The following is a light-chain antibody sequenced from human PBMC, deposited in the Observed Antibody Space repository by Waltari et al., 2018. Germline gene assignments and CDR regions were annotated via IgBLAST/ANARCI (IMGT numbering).Light chain of an antibody. CDR1: QSLLHSNGYNY. CDR3: MQALQTSIT. J-gene: IGKJ5*01. V-gene: IGKV2-28*01. CDR2: LGS. Sequence: DIVMTQSPLFLPVTLGEPASISCRSSQSLLHSNGYNYLDWYLQKPGQSPQLLIYLGSNRASGGPDRFSGSGSGTDFTLKISRVEAEDVGVYYCMQALQTSITFGQGTRLEIK.